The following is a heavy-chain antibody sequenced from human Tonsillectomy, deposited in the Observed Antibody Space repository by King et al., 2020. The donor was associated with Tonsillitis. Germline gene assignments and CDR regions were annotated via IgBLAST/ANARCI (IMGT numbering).Heavy chain of an antibody. J-gene: IGHJ6*02. CDR2: LYYGGTT. D-gene: IGHD3-3*01. CDR3: ARDKPLYYDFWSGFGPNHYYGMDV. CDR1: GGSISSSSYY. Sequence: QLQESGPGLVKPSETLSLTCAVSGGSISSSSYYWGWIRQPPGKGLEWIGSLYYGGTTYYNPSLKSRVTISVDTSKNQFSLKLSSVTAADTAMYYCARDKPLYYDFWSGFGPNHYYGMDVWGQGTTVTVSS. V-gene: IGHV4-39*07.